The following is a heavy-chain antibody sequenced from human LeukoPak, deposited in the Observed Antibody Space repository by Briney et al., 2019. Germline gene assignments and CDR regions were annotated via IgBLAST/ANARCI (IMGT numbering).Heavy chain of an antibody. Sequence: GGSLRLSCSASGFTFSSYEMTWVRQAPGKGLEWVSYIRRTGHTTYYADSVRGRFTISRDIAENSLYLQMNSLRAVDTAVYYCARGGGYISSWSYFDCRGQGILVT. CDR2: IRRTGHTT. V-gene: IGHV3-48*03. CDR3: ARGGGYISSWSYFDC. D-gene: IGHD6-13*01. J-gene: IGHJ4*02. CDR1: GFTFSSYE.